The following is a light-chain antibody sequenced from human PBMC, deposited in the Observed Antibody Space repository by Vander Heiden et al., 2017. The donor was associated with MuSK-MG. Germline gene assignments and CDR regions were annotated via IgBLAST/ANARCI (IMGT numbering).Light chain of an antibody. CDR2: STN. CDR3: VLYMGSGIWV. CDR1: SGSVPTSHF. Sequence: SLSPGGTVTLPCGLTSGSVPTSHFPSWYQQTPGQAPRTLIYSTNAPSSGVPDRFSGSIIGNKAALTITGAQADDESDYYCVLYMGSGIWVFGGGTKLTVL. V-gene: IGLV8-61*01. J-gene: IGLJ3*02.